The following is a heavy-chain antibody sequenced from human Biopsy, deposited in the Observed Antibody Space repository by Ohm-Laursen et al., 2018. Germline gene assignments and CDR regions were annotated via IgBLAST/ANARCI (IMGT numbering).Heavy chain of an antibody. CDR1: GFTFSTYW. J-gene: IGHJ4*02. CDR3: ARRGWGSGSSPFDY. D-gene: IGHD3-10*01. V-gene: IGHV3-72*01. Sequence: SLRLSCAASGFTFSTYWMTWVRQAPGKGLEWVGRTKNKANSYTTEYAASVKGRFTISRDDSKNSLYLQMNSLRAEDTAVYYCARRGWGSGSSPFDYWGQGTPVTVSS. CDR2: TKNKANSYTT.